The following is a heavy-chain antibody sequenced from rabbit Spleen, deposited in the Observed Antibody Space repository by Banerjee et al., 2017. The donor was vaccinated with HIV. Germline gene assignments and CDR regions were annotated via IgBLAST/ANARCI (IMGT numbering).Heavy chain of an antibody. CDR3: ARDLASVVGWNFNL. Sequence: QEQLVESGGGLVRPEGSLKLSCTASGFSFSNKAVMCWVRQAPGKGLQWIACIDTSSVNTADVTWAKGRFTISKTSSTTVTLQMTSLTAADTATYFCARDLASVVGWNFNLWGPGTLVTVS. CDR1: GFSFSNKAV. D-gene: IGHD3-1*01. V-gene: IGHV1S45*01. CDR2: IDTSSVNT. J-gene: IGHJ4*01.